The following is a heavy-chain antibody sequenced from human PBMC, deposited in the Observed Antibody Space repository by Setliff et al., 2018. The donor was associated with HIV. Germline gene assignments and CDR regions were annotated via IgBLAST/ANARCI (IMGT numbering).Heavy chain of an antibody. D-gene: IGHD2-2*01. CDR1: GGSFSGYH. Sequence: PSETLSLTCAVYGGSFSGYHWSWIRQSPGKGLEWIGEIDHSESTDDNPSLKSRVTMSVDTSKNQFSLKLSSVSAADTAVYYCARGHPIVPTGLVSFYFDHWGQGTLVT. V-gene: IGHV4-34*01. J-gene: IGHJ4*02. CDR3: ARGHPIVPTGLVSFYFDH. CDR2: IDHSEST.